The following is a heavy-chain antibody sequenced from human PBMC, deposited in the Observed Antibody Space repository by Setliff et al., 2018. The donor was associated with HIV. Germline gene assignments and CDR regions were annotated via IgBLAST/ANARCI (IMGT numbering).Heavy chain of an antibody. Sequence: AASVKVSCKPSGYTFTTYGLSWVRQAPGQRPQWMGWISAYNGNTSYAQKLQGRVAMTTDTSTSTAYMELRRLRFDDTAVYYCARDVEHMMDVWGQGTTVTVSS. V-gene: IGHV1-18*01. CDR2: ISAYNGNT. CDR1: GYTFTTYG. CDR3: ARDVEHMMDV. J-gene: IGHJ6*02.